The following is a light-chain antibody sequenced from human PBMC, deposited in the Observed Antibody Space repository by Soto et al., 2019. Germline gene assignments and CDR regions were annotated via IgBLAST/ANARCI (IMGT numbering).Light chain of an antibody. CDR1: QSVSTS. J-gene: IGKJ1*01. CDR2: DAS. CDR3: QVRDVWPA. V-gene: IGKV3-11*01. Sequence: IVLTQSPATLSLSPGERAALSCRASQSVSTSLAWYQHKPGQAPRLFIYDASKRAPGIPARFSGSGSGTDFTLTISSLVPEDFAVYYCQVRDVWPAFRQGTKV.